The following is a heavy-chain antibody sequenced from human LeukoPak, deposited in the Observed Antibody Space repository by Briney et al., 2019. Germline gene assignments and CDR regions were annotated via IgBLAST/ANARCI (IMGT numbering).Heavy chain of an antibody. CDR3: AREKLSFFDSSGFFDY. J-gene: IGHJ4*02. V-gene: IGHV3-48*03. D-gene: IGHD3-22*01. CDR2: ISSSGSAI. Sequence: GGSLRLSCAASGFTFSSYEMNWVRQAPGKGLEWVSFISSSGSAIHYADSVRGRFTISRDNAKNSLYLQMSRLRAEDTAVYYCAREKLSFFDSSGFFDYWGQGTLVTVSS. CDR1: GFTFSSYE.